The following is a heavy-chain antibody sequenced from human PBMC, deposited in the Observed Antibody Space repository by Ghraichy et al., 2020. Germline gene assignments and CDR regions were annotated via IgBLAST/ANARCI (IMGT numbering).Heavy chain of an antibody. V-gene: IGHV4-34*01. CDR3: ARGGGREDYNWFDP. D-gene: IGHD2-15*01. Sequence: ETLSLTCAVYGGSFSGYYWSWIRQPPGKGLEWIGEINHSGSTNYNPSLKSRVTISVDTSKNQFSLKLSSVTAADTAVYYCARGGGREDYNWFDPWGQGTLVTVSS. CDR1: GGSFSGYY. J-gene: IGHJ5*02. CDR2: INHSGST.